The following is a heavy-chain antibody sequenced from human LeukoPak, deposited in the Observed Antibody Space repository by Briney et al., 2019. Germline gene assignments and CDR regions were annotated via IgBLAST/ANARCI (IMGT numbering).Heavy chain of an antibody. V-gene: IGHV1-8*01. J-gene: IGHJ4*02. Sequence: GASVKVSCKASGYTFTSYDINWVRQATGQGLEWMGWMNPNSGNTGYAQKFQGRVTMTRNTSISTAYMELSSLRSEDTAVYYCARVRVALRISFDYLGQGTLVTVSS. CDR1: GYTFTSYD. D-gene: IGHD2-8*01. CDR3: ARVRVALRISFDY. CDR2: MNPNSGNT.